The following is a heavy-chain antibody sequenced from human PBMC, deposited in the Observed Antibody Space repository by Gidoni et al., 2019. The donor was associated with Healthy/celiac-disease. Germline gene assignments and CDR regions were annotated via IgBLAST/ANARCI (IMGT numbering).Heavy chain of an antibody. J-gene: IGHJ6*02. CDR1: GFTFNSYA. CDR2: ISGSGGST. D-gene: IGHD6-13*01. Sequence: EVQLLESGGGLVQPGGSLRLSCAASGFTFNSYAMSWVRQAPGKGLEWVSAISGSGGSTYYADSVKGRFTISRDNSKNTLYLQMNSLRAEDTAVYYCAKGEDRSSWGWYYGMDVWGQGTTVTVSS. V-gene: IGHV3-23*01. CDR3: AKGEDRSSWGWYYGMDV.